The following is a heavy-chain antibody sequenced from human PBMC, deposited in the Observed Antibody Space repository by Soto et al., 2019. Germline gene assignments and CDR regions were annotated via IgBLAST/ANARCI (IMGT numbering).Heavy chain of an antibody. Sequence: GGSLRLSCAASGFTFSSYAMSWVRQAPGKGLEWVSAISGSGGSTYYADSVKGRFTISRDNSKNTLYLQMNSLRAEDTAVYYCAKDIIVVAVAATTDAFDIWGQGTMVTVS. J-gene: IGHJ3*02. CDR1: GFTFSSYA. CDR3: AKDIIVVAVAATTDAFDI. V-gene: IGHV3-23*01. D-gene: IGHD2-15*01. CDR2: ISGSGGST.